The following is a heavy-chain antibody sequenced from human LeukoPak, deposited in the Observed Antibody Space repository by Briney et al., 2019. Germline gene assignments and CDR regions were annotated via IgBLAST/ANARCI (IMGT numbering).Heavy chain of an antibody. D-gene: IGHD3-22*01. CDR2: ISGSGGST. CDR1: GFTFSSYA. J-gene: IGHJ4*02. V-gene: IGHV3-23*01. Sequence: PGRSLRLSCAASGFTFSSYAMSCVRQAPGKGLEWVSAISGSGGSTYYADSVKGRFTISRDNTKNTLYLQMNSLRAEDTAVYCCARTSSGYYRAFDYWGQGTLVTVSS. CDR3: ARTSSGYYRAFDY.